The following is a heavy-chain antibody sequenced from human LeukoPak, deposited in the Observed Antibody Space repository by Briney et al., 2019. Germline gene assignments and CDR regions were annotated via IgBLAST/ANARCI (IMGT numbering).Heavy chain of an antibody. J-gene: IGHJ4*02. Sequence: SETLSLTCTVSGGSISSYYWSWIRQPPGKGLAWIGYIYYSGSTNYNPSLKSRVTISVDTSKNQFSLKLSSVTAADTAVYYCARVGYSYGYAVDYWGQGTLVTVSS. CDR1: GGSISSYY. CDR2: IYYSGST. CDR3: ARVGYSYGYAVDY. V-gene: IGHV4-59*01. D-gene: IGHD5-18*01.